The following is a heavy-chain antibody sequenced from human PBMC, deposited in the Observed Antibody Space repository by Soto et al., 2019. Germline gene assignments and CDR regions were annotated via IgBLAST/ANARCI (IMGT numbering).Heavy chain of an antibody. J-gene: IGHJ5*02. V-gene: IGHV4-30-4*01. CDR2: IPSRGRP. CDR3: ARDTYSGYDFGL. CDR1: GASVAGGSYY. D-gene: IGHD5-12*01. Sequence: QVQLRESGPGLVKPSQTLSLTCSVSGASVAGGSYYWSWVRQPPGKGLEWIGYIPSRGRPFYNPSLPSRSTLSADTAKNQLSLQLTFVTGADTAVYYCARDTYSGYDFGLWGQGTLVNVPS.